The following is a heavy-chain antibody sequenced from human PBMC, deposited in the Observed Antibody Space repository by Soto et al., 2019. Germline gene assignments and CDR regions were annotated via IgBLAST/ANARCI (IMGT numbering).Heavy chain of an antibody. CDR3: ARATYYDFWSGYSNWFDP. CDR2: IYYSGST. D-gene: IGHD3-3*01. CDR1: GGSVSRGSYY. J-gene: IGHJ5*02. Sequence: SQTPSRTCPVSGGSVSRGSYYWDWIRQPPGRGLEWIGYIYYSGSTNYNPSLKSRVTISVDTSKNQFSLKLSSVTAADTAVYYCARATYYDFWSGYSNWFDPWGQGTLVTVSS. V-gene: IGHV4-61*01.